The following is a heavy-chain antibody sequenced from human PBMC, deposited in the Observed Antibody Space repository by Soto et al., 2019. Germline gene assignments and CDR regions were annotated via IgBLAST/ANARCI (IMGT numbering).Heavy chain of an antibody. J-gene: IGHJ6*02. D-gene: IGHD2-2*01. V-gene: IGHV3-33*01. CDR2: IWYDGSNK. Sequence: PGGSLRLSCAASGFTFSSYGMHWVRQAPGKGLEWVAVIWYDGSNKYYADSVKGRFTISRDNSKNTLYLQMNSLRAEDTAVYYCASPLGYCSSTSCRNYYGMDVWGQGTTVTVSS. CDR3: ASPLGYCSSTSCRNYYGMDV. CDR1: GFTFSSYG.